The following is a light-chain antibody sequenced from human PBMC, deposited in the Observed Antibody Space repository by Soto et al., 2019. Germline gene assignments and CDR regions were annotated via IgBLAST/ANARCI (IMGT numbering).Light chain of an antibody. CDR3: SSYTSSSTLLYV. CDR1: SSDVGGYDY. Sequence: QSALTQPASVSGSPGQSITISCTGTSSDVGGYDYVSWYQQHPGKAPKLMIYEVTNRPSGVSNRFSGSKSGNTASLTISGLQAEDEADYLCSSYTSSSTLLYVFGTGTKVTVL. J-gene: IGLJ1*01. V-gene: IGLV2-14*01. CDR2: EVT.